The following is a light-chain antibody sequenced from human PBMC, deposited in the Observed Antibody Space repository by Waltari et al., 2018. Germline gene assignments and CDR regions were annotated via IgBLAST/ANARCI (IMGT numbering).Light chain of an antibody. CDR1: QSVSRT. J-gene: IGKJ1*01. CDR2: DSS. CDR3: QKYGTLPAT. Sequence: EIVLTQSPGTLSLSPGERATLSVRARQSVSRTLAWYQQTPGQAPRLLMYDSSSRATGIPDRFSCSVSGRDFILTISRLEPEDFAVYDCQKYGTLPATFGQGTKVEIK. V-gene: IGKV3-20*01.